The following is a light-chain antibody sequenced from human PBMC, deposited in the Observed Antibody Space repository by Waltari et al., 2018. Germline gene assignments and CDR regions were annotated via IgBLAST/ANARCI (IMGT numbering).Light chain of an antibody. V-gene: IGKV3-20*01. CDR3: QKYGTLPAT. CDR1: QSVSRY. CDR2: DAS. Sequence: EIVLTQSPGTLSLSPGERATLSCRASQSVSRYLAWYQQKPGQAPRLLIYDASIRASGIPDRFSGSGSGTDFSLTISRPEPEDFAVYYCQKYGTLPATFGQGTKVQMK. J-gene: IGKJ1*01.